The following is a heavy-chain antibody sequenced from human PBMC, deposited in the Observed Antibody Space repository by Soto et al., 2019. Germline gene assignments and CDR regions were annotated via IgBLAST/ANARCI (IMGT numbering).Heavy chain of an antibody. J-gene: IGHJ4*02. Sequence: GGSLRLSCAASGFTFSSYGMHWVGQAPGKRLEWVAVISYDGSNKYYADSVKGRFTISRDNSKNTLYLQMNSLRAEDTAVYYCAKDHDCSGGSCFAGVLAYWGQGTLVTVSS. CDR1: GFTFSSYG. D-gene: IGHD2-15*01. CDR3: AKDHDCSGGSCFAGVLAY. V-gene: IGHV3-30*18. CDR2: ISYDGSNK.